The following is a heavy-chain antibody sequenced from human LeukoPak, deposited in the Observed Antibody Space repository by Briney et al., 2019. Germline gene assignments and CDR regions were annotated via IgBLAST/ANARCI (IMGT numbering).Heavy chain of an antibody. Sequence: GGSLRLSCAASGFTFSGYAMSWGRQAPGKGLEWVSAISSSGGSTYYADSVKGRFTISRHNSKNTLYLQMNSLRAEDTAVYYCAKVITGPNWFDPWGQGTLVTVSS. J-gene: IGHJ5*02. CDR3: AKVITGPNWFDP. V-gene: IGHV3-23*01. D-gene: IGHD1-14*01. CDR1: GFTFSGYA. CDR2: ISSSGGST.